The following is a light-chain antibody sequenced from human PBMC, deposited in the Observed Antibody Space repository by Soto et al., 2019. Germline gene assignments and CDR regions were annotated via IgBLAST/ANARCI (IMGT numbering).Light chain of an antibody. V-gene: IGKV1-5*03. CDR1: QSISSW. CDR3: QQYDSYLT. J-gene: IGKJ4*01. CDR2: KAS. Sequence: DIQMTQSPSTLSASVGDRVTITCRASQSISSWVAWYQQKPGKAPKLMIYKASSLESGVPSRFSDSGSGTEFTLTISSLQPDDFATYYCQQYDSYLTFGGGTKVEIK.